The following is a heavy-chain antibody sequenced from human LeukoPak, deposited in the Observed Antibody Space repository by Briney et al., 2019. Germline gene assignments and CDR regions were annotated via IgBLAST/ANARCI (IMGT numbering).Heavy chain of an antibody. J-gene: IGHJ3*02. V-gene: IGHV4-59*01. CDR2: IYYSGNT. CDR1: GGAKSCFY. Sequence: SETLSLTCCVSGGAKSCFYWIWIRQPPGKGLEWIGYIYYSGNTNYNPSLKSRVTISVDTSKNQFSLKVSSVTAADTAVYYCARVLPHNVRDAIVIWGQGTMVTVSS. CDR3: ARVLPHNVRDAIVI. D-gene: IGHD2-21*01.